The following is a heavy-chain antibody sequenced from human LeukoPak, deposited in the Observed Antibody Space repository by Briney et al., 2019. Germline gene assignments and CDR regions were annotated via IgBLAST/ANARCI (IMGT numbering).Heavy chain of an antibody. J-gene: IGHJ5*02. V-gene: IGHV4-31*11. CDR3: AKARFEDWFDP. CDR2: IYYSGST. Sequence: PSETLSLTCAVSGGSISSGGYYWSWIRQHPGKGLEWIGYIYYSGSTYYNPSLKSRVTISVDTSKNQFSLKLSSVTAADTAVYYCAKARFEDWFDPWGQGTLVTVSS. D-gene: IGHD3-3*01. CDR1: GGSISSGGYY.